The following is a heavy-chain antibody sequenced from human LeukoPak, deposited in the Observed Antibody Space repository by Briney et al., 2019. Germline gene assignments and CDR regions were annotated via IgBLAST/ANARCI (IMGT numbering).Heavy chain of an antibody. V-gene: IGHV3-30*18. CDR2: ISYDGSNR. CDR3: AKCRGYSYGGPDY. J-gene: IGHJ4*02. D-gene: IGHD5-18*01. CDR1: GYTFSSYG. Sequence: GRSLRLSCAVSGYTFSSYGMQWVRQAPGKGLEWVAVISYDGSNRYYADSVKGRFTISRDNSKNTLYLQMNSLRAEDTAVYYCAKCRGYSYGGPDYWGRGTLVTVSS.